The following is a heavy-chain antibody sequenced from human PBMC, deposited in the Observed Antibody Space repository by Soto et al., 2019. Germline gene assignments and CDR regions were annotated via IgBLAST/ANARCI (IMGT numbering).Heavy chain of an antibody. CDR3: ARGGYCSSTSCLESYYYYYGMDV. J-gene: IGHJ6*02. CDR1: GGSISSYY. CDR2: IYCSGST. Sequence: PSETLSLTCTVSGGSISSYYWSWIRQPPGKGLEWIGYIYCSGSTNYNPSLKSRVTISVDTSKNQFSLKLSSVTAADTAVYYCARGGYCSSTSCLESYYYYYGMDVWGQGTTATVSS. V-gene: IGHV4-59*01. D-gene: IGHD2-2*01.